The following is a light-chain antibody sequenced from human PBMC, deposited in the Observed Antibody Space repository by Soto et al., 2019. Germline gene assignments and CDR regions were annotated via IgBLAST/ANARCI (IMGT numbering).Light chain of an antibody. CDR2: YKSDSDK. J-gene: IGLJ2*01. V-gene: IGLV5-45*03. CDR1: SGINVGTYR. Sequence: QLVLTQPSSLSASPGASASLTCTLRSGINVGTYRIYWYQQKPVSPPQYLLRYKSDSDKQQGSGVPSRFSGSKDASANAGILLISGLQSEDEADYYCMIWHSSAVVFGGGTKLTVL. CDR3: MIWHSSAVV.